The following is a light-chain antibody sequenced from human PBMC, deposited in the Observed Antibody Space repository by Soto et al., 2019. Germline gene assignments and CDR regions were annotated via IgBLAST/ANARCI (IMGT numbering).Light chain of an antibody. CDR1: SSNIGSND. V-gene: IGLV1-51*02. CDR3: GTWDSSLIAL. J-gene: IGLJ1*01. Sequence: QSVLTQPPSVSAAPGQKVTISCSGNSSNIGSNDVSWYQQLPGKAPKLLIYENSQRPSGIPDRFSGSKSGTSATLGITGLQTGDEADYYCGTWDSSLIALFGTGTKATVL. CDR2: ENS.